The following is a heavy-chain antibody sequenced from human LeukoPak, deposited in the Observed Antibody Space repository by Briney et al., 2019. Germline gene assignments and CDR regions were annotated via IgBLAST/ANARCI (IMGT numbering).Heavy chain of an antibody. V-gene: IGHV3-53*01. CDR1: GFTFSSYW. CDR2: IYSGGST. D-gene: IGHD6-13*01. J-gene: IGHJ4*02. CDR3: AREGIAAAGTPRTFDY. Sequence: GGSLRLSCAASGFTFSSYWMSWVRQAPGKGLEWVSVIYSGGSTYYADSVKGRFTISRDNSKNTLYLQMNSLRAEDTAVYYCAREGIAAAGTPRTFDYWGQGTLVTVSS.